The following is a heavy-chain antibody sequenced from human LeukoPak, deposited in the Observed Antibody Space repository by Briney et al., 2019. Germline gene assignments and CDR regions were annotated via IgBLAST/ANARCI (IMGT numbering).Heavy chain of an antibody. D-gene: IGHD6-19*01. CDR1: GYSISSGYY. Sequence: SETLSLTCAVSGYSISSGYYWGWIRQPPGKGLEWIGSIYHSGSTYYNPSLKSRVTISVDTSKNQFSLKLSSVTAADTAVYYCARDHSGWYHFDYWGQGALVTVSS. CDR2: IYHSGST. V-gene: IGHV4-38-2*02. J-gene: IGHJ4*02. CDR3: ARDHSGWYHFDY.